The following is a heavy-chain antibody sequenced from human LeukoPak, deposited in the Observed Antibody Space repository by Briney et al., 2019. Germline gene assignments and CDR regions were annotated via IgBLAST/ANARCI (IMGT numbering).Heavy chain of an antibody. D-gene: IGHD1-1*01. V-gene: IGHV3-30*02. CDR2: IRYDGTNK. CDR3: AKDKDPWKSTAISDFDY. Sequence: PGGSLRLSCAASGFTFSTYGMHWVRQAPGKGLEWVAFIRYDGTNKYYADSVKGQFTISRDNSKNTLYLQMNSLRGEDTAVYFCAKDKDPWKSTAISDFDYWGQGTLATVSS. CDR1: GFTFSTYG. J-gene: IGHJ4*02.